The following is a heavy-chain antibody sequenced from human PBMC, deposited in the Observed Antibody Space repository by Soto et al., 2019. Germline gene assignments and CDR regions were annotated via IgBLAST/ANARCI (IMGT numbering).Heavy chain of an antibody. CDR1: GFTFSSYA. J-gene: IGHJ4*02. Sequence: GGSLRLSCAASGFTFSSYAMSWVRQAPGKGLEWVSAISGSGGSTYYADSVKGRFTISRDNSKNTLYLQMNSLRAEDTAVYYCAKDRRIAVAGYYFDYWGQGTLVTVSS. CDR2: ISGSGGST. D-gene: IGHD6-19*01. V-gene: IGHV3-23*01. CDR3: AKDRRIAVAGYYFDY.